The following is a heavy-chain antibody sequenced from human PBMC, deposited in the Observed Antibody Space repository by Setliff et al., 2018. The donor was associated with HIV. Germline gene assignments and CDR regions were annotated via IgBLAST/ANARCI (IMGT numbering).Heavy chain of an antibody. CDR3: TRLAGQRTIAAADYFFDF. CDR1: GYSISSGYY. CDR2: IYHSGSS. V-gene: IGHV4-38-2*01. D-gene: IGHD6-13*01. J-gene: IGHJ4*02. Sequence: SETLSLTCAVSGYSISSGYYWGWIRQPPGKGLEWIGAIYHSGSSYYSPSLKSRVTLFLDTSKNQFSLTLNSLTAADTAVYYCTRLAGQRTIAAADYFFDFWGQGALVTVSS.